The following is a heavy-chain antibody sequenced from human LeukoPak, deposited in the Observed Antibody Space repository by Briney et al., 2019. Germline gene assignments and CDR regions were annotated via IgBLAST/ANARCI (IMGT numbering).Heavy chain of an antibody. Sequence: SETLSLTCTVSGGSISSYYWSWIRQPAGKGLEWIGRIYTSGSTNYNPSLKSRVTISVDKSKNQFSLKLSSVTAADTAVYYCARKGGAGSGSYYNLNYYYYMDVWVKGTTVTVSS. CDR2: IYTSGST. CDR1: GGSISSYY. J-gene: IGHJ6*03. V-gene: IGHV4-4*07. D-gene: IGHD3-10*01. CDR3: ARKGGAGSGSYYNLNYYYYMDV.